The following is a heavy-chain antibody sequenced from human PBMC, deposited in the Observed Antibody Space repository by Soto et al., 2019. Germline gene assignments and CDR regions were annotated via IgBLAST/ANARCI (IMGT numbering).Heavy chain of an antibody. D-gene: IGHD3-22*01. V-gene: IGHV3-30*02. CDR2: IYFDGGNK. CDR3: AKGDDKSGYYLAGGVDV. CDR1: GFSFSNAN. Sequence: PGGSLRLSCAASGFSFSNANMHWVRQAPGRGLDWVAGIYFDGGNKYYADSVKGRFSISRDNAKNTVELEMNNLRPDDSAVYYCAKGDDKSGYYLAGGVDVWGQGTTVTVSS. J-gene: IGHJ6*02.